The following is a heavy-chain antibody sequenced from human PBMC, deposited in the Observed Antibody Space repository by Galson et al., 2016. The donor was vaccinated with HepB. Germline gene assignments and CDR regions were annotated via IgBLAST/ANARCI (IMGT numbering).Heavy chain of an antibody. CDR3: ATGIVVAGRMYYYYMDG. J-gene: IGHJ6*03. CDR1: GASISGTNYY. V-gene: IGHV4-39*01. CDR2: IYYSGST. D-gene: IGHD6-19*01. Sequence: SETLSLTCNVSGASISGTNYYWGWIRQPPGRGLEWIGSIYYSGSTNYNPSLESRVTMSVDTSKNQLSLSLSSVTAADTAVYYCATGIVVAGRMYYYYMDGWGKGTSVTVSS.